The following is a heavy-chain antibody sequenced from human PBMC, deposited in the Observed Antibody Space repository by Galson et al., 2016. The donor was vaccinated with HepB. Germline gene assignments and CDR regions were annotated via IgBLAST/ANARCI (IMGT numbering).Heavy chain of an antibody. Sequence: ETLSLTCVVYGGSFSGYYWSWIRQPPGKGLEWIGEIHDSGSTNYNHSLKSRVTISVDTSKNQFSLKLSSVTAADTAVYFCARGDSTGWYRFDSWGQGTLVTVSS. CDR3: ARGDSTGWYRFDS. V-gene: IGHV4-34*01. D-gene: IGHD6-19*01. J-gene: IGHJ4*02. CDR2: IHDSGST. CDR1: GGSFSGYY.